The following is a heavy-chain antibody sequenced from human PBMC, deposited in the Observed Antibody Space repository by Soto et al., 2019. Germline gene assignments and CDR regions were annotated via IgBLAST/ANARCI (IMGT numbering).Heavy chain of an antibody. CDR3: ARGRWAAVGIFDY. CDR2: LXHSGSX. Sequence: XXPLSLTCTVSGGSIISYYWSWIQQPPGNGLEWIGYLXHSGSXHYNPYLKSRXXISIDTSXXQFSLKLSPVTAAQTAVYYCARGRWAAVGIFDYWGQGTLATVSS. D-gene: IGHD6-13*01. J-gene: IGHJ4*02. V-gene: IGHV4-59*12. CDR1: GGSIISYY.